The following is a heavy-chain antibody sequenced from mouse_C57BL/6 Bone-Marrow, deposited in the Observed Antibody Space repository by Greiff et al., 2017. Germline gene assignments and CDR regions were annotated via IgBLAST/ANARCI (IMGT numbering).Heavy chain of an antibody. Sequence: QVQLQQPGAELVMPGASVKLSCKASGYTFTSYWMHWVKQRPGQGLEWIGEIDPSDSYTNYNQKFKGKSTLTVDKSSSTAYMQLSSLTSEDAAVYYCARSRLYWGQGTLVTVSA. CDR3: ARSRLY. CDR2: IDPSDSYT. V-gene: IGHV1-69*01. J-gene: IGHJ3*01. CDR1: GYTFTSYW.